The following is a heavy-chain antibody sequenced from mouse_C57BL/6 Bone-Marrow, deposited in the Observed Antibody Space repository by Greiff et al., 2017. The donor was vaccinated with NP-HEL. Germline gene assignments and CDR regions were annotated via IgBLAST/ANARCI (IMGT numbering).Heavy chain of an antibody. D-gene: IGHD1-1*01. CDR2: INPNNGGT. Sequence: VQLQQSGPELVKPGASVKIPCKASGYTFTDYNMDWVKQSHGKSLEWIGDINPNNGGTIYNQKFKGKATLTVDKSSSTAYMELRSLTSEDTAVYYCARRATVVATTRYFDVWGTGTTVTVSS. CDR1: GYTFTDYN. J-gene: IGHJ1*03. V-gene: IGHV1-18*01. CDR3: ARRATVVATTRYFDV.